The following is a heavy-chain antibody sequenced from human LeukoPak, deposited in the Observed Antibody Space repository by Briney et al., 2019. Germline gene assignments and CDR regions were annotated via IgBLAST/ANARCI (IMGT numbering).Heavy chain of an antibody. CDR1: GFTFSSYS. CDR2: ISSSSSYI. J-gene: IGHJ6*04. CDR3: AKVDRPYYYYGMDV. V-gene: IGHV3-21*01. Sequence: PGGSLRLSCAASGFTFSSYSMNWVRQAPGKGLEWVSSISSSSSYIYYADSVKGRFTISRDNAKNSLYLQMNSLRAEDTAVYYCAKVDRPYYYYGMDVWGKGTTVTVSS.